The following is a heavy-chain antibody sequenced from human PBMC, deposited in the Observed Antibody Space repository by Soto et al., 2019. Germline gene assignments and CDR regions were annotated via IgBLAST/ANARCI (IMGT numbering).Heavy chain of an antibody. CDR1: GFTFSSYG. V-gene: IGHV3-33*01. Sequence: GGSLRLSCAASGFTFSSYGMHWVRQAPGKGLEWVAVIWYDGSNKYYADSVKGRFTISRDNSKNTLYLQMNSLRAEDTAVYYCARDFGAALLYYYYYGMDVWGQGTTVTVSS. D-gene: IGHD3-3*01. CDR2: IWYDGSNK. J-gene: IGHJ6*02. CDR3: ARDFGAALLYYYYYGMDV.